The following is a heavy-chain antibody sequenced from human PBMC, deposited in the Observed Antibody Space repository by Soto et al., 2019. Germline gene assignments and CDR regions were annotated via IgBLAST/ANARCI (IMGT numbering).Heavy chain of an antibody. V-gene: IGHV1-69*10. D-gene: IGHD1-26*01. J-gene: IGHJ4*02. Sequence: ASVKVSCKASGGTFSSYAISWVRQAPGQGLEWMGGIIPILGIANYAQKFQGRVTITADKSTSTAYMELSSLGSEDTAVYYCAREGGSYYFDYWGQGTLVTVSS. CDR3: AREGGSYYFDY. CDR2: IIPILGIA. CDR1: GGTFSSYA.